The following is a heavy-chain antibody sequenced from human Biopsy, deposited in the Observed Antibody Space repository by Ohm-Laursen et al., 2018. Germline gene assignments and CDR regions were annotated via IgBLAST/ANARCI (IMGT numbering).Heavy chain of an antibody. J-gene: IGHJ4*02. D-gene: IGHD5-12*01. CDR2: IKNDGSEK. V-gene: IGHV3-7*01. CDR3: ARGSGYNLDY. Sequence: SLRLSCAASGFTFSSYWMTWVRQAPGKGLEWVANIKNDGSEKNYMDSVKGRFTISRDNAKNSLYLEMNSLRVEDTAVYYCARGSGYNLDYWGQGTLVTVSS. CDR1: GFTFSSYW.